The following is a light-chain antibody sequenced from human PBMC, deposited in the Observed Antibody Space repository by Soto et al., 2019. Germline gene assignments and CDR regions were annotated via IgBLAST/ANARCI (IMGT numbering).Light chain of an antibody. CDR2: DAS. V-gene: IGKV3-11*01. CDR3: EQRGNGPRI. Sequence: EIVLIQSPATLSLSPGERATLSCRASQSISNNLAWYQQKPGQAPRLLIYDASTRAPAIPARLSGSRSGTAFTLTIGTLEPEDFAVYYWEQRGNGPRIFGVGTRVEIK. J-gene: IGKJ4*01. CDR1: QSISNN.